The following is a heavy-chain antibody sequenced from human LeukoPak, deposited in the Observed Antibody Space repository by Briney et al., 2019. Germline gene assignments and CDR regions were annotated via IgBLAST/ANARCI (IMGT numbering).Heavy chain of an antibody. CDR1: EFTLSSEG. D-gene: IGHD2-15*01. CDR2: RWDDGSNK. J-gene: IGHJ4*02. Sequence: GRTLRPSCAPSEFTLSSEGIHWVRQAPSKGLEAVAGRWDDGSNKYYADSVKGRFTISREKSKNTLYLQMNSLSAEDTAAYYCARAGYCSGGSCDGLDSWGQGTLVTVSS. V-gene: IGHV3-33*01. CDR3: ARAGYCSGGSCDGLDS.